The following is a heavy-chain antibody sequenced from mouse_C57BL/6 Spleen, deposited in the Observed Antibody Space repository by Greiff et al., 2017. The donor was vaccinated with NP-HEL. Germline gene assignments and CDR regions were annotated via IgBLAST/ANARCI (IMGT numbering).Heavy chain of an antibody. J-gene: IGHJ3*01. V-gene: IGHV5-9-1*02. CDR3: TVETYDYNGSSPAWLAY. Sequence: EVQVVESGEGLVKPGGSLKLSCAASGFTFSSYAMSWVRQTPEKRLEWVAYISSGGDYIYYADTVKGRFTISRDNARNTLYLQMSSLKSEDTAMFYCTVETYDYNGSSPAWLAYWGQGTLVTVSA. D-gene: IGHD1-1*01. CDR2: ISSGGDYI. CDR1: GFTFSSYA.